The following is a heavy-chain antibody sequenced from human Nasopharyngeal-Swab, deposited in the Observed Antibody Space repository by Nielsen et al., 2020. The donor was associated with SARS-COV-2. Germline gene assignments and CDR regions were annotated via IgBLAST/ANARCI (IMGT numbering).Heavy chain of an antibody. CDR2: IYYSGST. CDR3: AILPARPITIFGVVDAFDI. CDR1: GGSISSSSYY. Sequence: SETLSLTCTVSGGSISSSSYYWGWIRQPPGKGLEWIGSIYYSGSTYYNPSLKSRVTISVDTSKNQFSLKLSSVTAADTAVYYCAILPARPITIFGVVDAFDIWGQGTMVTVSS. V-gene: IGHV4-39*01. J-gene: IGHJ3*02. D-gene: IGHD3-3*01.